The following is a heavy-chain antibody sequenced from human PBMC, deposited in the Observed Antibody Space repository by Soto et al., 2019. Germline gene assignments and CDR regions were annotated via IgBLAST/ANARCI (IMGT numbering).Heavy chain of an antibody. J-gene: IGHJ6*03. Sequence: QVQLVQSGAEVKKPGASVKVSCKASGYTFTSYAMHWVRQAPGQRLEWMGWTNAGNGNTKYSQKFQGRVTITRDTSASTAYMELSSLRSEDTAVYYCARDGDIVATISGYYYYMDVWGKGTTVTVSS. V-gene: IGHV1-3*01. CDR2: TNAGNGNT. CDR3: ARDGDIVATISGYYYYMDV. CDR1: GYTFTSYA. D-gene: IGHD5-12*01.